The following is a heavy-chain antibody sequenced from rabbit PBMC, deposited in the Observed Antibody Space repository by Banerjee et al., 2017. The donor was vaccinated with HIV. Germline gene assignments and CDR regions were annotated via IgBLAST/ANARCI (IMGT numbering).Heavy chain of an antibody. D-gene: IGHD6-1*01. Sequence: QSLEESGGDLVQPGASLTLTCTASGFDFSSNVMCWVRQAPGKGLEWIGCINAGNGVTWYATWAKGRFTISKTSSTTVTLQMTSLTAADTATYFCARAGGGGYGYDSYLWGPGTLVTVS. V-gene: IGHV1S40*01. CDR3: ARAGGGGYGYDSYL. CDR1: GFDFSSNV. CDR2: INAGNGVT. J-gene: IGHJ6*01.